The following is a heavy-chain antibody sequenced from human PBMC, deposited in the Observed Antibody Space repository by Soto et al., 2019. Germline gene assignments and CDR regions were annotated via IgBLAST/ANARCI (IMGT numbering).Heavy chain of an antibody. CDR3: ARDGVGRTVFFGYFDY. Sequence: QVQLVESGGGVVQPGRSLRLSCAASGSIFSGYGMHWVRQAPGKGLEWVAIIRFDGSNIYYADSVKGRFTISRDNSKNTLYLQVNSLRAEDTAVYYCARDGVGRTVFFGYFDYWGQGALVTVSS. J-gene: IGHJ4*02. CDR2: IRFDGSNI. V-gene: IGHV3-33*01. CDR1: GSIFSGYG. D-gene: IGHD3-3*01.